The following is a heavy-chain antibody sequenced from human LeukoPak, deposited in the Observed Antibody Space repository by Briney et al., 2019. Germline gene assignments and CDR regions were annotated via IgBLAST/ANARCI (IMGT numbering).Heavy chain of an antibody. J-gene: IGHJ4*02. CDR1: GFKFNDYA. D-gene: IGHD1-26*01. CDR3: AKETKVGENLYYFDY. CDR2: LSWHSGSI. V-gene: IGHV3-9*01. Sequence: GGSLRLSWVASGFKFNDYAMHWVRQAPGKGLEWVSGLSWHSGSIGYADSVKGRFIISRDNAKNSLYLEMNSLRPEDSALYYCAKETKVGENLYYFDYWGRGTLVTVSS.